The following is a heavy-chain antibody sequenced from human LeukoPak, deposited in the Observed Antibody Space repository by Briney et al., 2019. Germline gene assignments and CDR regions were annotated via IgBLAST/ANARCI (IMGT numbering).Heavy chain of an antibody. CDR1: GGSCTDYY. J-gene: IGHJ4*02. CDR3: ARITARPFDY. CDR2: INHSGSA. Sequence: PSETLSLTCSVSGGSCTDYYWSWLRQPPGKGLEWIGEINHSGSANYNPSLKSRVTISLDTYRNQFSLKLNSVTAADTAVYYCARITARPFDYWGQGTLVTVSS. D-gene: IGHD6-6*01. V-gene: IGHV4-34*01.